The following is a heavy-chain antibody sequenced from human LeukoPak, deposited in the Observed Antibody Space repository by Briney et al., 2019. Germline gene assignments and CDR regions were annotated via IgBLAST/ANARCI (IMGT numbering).Heavy chain of an antibody. D-gene: IGHD3-16*02. CDR3: ARDHINVNAFDI. CDR1: GYTFTGYY. V-gene: IGHV1-2*06. CDR2: INPNSGGT. Sequence: GASVKVSCKASGYTFTGYYMHWVRQAPGQGLEWMGRINPNSGGTNYAQKFQGRVTMTRDTSISTAYMELSRLRSDDTAVYYCARDHINVNAFDIWGQGTMVTVSS. J-gene: IGHJ3*02.